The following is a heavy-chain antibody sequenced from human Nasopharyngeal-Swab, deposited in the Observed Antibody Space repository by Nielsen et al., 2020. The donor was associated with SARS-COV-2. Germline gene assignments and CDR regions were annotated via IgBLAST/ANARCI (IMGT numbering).Heavy chain of an antibody. CDR1: GGSISSYY. CDR3: ARSEIAAGRPYYYYGMDV. J-gene: IGHJ6*02. V-gene: IGHV4-59*01. Sequence: GSLRLSCTVSGGSISSYYWSWIRQPPGKGLEWIGYIYYSGGTNYNPSLKSRVTISVDTSKNQFSLKLSSVTAADTAVYYCARSEIAAGRPYYYYGMDVWGQGTTVTVSS. D-gene: IGHD6-13*01. CDR2: IYYSGGT.